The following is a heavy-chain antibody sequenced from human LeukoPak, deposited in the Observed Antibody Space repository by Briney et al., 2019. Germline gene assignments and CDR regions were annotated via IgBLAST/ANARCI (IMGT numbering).Heavy chain of an antibody. Sequence: PGGSLRLSCAASGFTFSSYAMSWVRQAPGKGLEWVSAISGSGGSTYYADSVKGRFTISRDNSKNTLYLQMNSLRAEDTAVYYCAKDLQGNIAAAGTFHYWGQGTLDTVSS. CDR3: AKDLQGNIAAAGTFHY. D-gene: IGHD6-13*01. J-gene: IGHJ4*02. CDR1: GFTFSSYA. V-gene: IGHV3-23*01. CDR2: ISGSGGST.